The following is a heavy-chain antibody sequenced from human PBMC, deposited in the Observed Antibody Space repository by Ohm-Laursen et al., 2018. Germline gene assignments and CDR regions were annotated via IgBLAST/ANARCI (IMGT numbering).Heavy chain of an antibody. Sequence: SETLSLTCAVSGYSISSGYFWGWIRQPPGKGLEWIGTIYHSGSTYYNPSLKSRVTMSVDTSKNQFSLKLSSVTAADTAVYYCARTRGCGTGTRTCVFDYWGQGTLVTVSS. CDR3: ARTRGCGTGTRTCVFDY. D-gene: IGHD1-7*01. J-gene: IGHJ4*02. CDR2: IYHSGST. CDR1: GYSISSGYF. V-gene: IGHV4-38-2*01.